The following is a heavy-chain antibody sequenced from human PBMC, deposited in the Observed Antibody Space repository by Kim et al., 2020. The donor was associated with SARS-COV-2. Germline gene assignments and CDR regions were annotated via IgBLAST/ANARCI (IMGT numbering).Heavy chain of an antibody. J-gene: IGHJ4*02. CDR2: ISSSGSTI. D-gene: IGHD2-21*02. CDR1: GFTFSDYY. Sequence: GGSLRLSCAASGFTFSDYYMSWIRQAPGKGLEWVSYISSSGSTIYYADSVKGRFTISRDNAKNSLYLQMNSLRAEDTAVYYCARSPCGGDCYSLFDYWGQGTLVTVSS. V-gene: IGHV3-11*01. CDR3: ARSPCGGDCYSLFDY.